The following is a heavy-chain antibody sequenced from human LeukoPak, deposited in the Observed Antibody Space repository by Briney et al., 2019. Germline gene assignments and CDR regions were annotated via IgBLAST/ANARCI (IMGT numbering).Heavy chain of an antibody. CDR3: ARDAPRHSSSWFVPYYYYYMDV. D-gene: IGHD6-13*01. CDR1: GGSISSYY. J-gene: IGHJ6*03. V-gene: IGHV4-59*01. CDR2: IYYSGST. Sequence: SETLSLTCTVSGGSISSYYWSWIRQPPGKGLEWIGYIYYSGSTNYNPSLKSRVTISVDTSKNQFSLKLSSVTAADTAVYYCARDAPRHSSSWFVPYYYYYMDVWGKGTTVTVSS.